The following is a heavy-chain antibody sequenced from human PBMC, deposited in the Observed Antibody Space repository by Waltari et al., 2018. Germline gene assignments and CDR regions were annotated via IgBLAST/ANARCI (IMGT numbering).Heavy chain of an antibody. CDR3: AKDLYWWSAADY. V-gene: IGHV3-23*01. CDR2: IGSGGET. D-gene: IGHD2-15*01. Sequence: EVQLLESGGGLIQPGGSLRLSCAASGFVFSTNAMSWVRQSPGKGLEWVSGIGSGGETHYTDSVKGRFTISRDNSKSSLYLQMNSLRAEDTAVYYCAKDLYWWSAADYRGQGILVTVSS. CDR1: GFVFSTNA. J-gene: IGHJ4*02.